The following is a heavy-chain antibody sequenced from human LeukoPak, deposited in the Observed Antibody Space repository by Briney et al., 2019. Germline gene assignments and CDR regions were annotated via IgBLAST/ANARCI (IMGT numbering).Heavy chain of an antibody. V-gene: IGHV3-23*01. CDR3: ARGGRGSAAVVAPRSFDI. J-gene: IGHJ3*02. Sequence: GGSLRLSCAASGFTFSSYAMSWVRQAPGKGLEWVSAISGSGGSTYYADSVKGRFTISRDNSKNTLYLQMNSLRAEDSALYYCARGGRGSAAVVAPRSFDIWGQGTMVTVSS. CDR1: GFTFSSYA. D-gene: IGHD3-22*01. CDR2: ISGSGGST.